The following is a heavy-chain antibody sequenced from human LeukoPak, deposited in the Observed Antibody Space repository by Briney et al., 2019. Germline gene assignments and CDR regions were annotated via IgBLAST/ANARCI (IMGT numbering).Heavy chain of an antibody. J-gene: IGHJ4*02. CDR2: IKQDGSEK. D-gene: IGHD5-12*01. Sequence: GGSLRLSCAASGFTFSSYWMSCVRQAPGKGREWVANIKQDGSEKYYVDSVKGRFTISRDNAKNSLYLQMNSLRAEDTAVYYCARARMVATADDYWGQGTLVTVSS. V-gene: IGHV3-7*01. CDR3: ARARMVATADDY. CDR1: GFTFSSYW.